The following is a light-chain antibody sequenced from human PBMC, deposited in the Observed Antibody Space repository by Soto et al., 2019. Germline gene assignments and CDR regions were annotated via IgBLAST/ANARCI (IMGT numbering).Light chain of an antibody. CDR3: SSYTSSYTLYV. Sequence: QSVLTQPASVSGSPGQSITLSCTGTSSDVGGYNYVSWYQQHPGKAPKLMIYEVSYRPSGVSNRFSGSKSGNTASLTISGLQAEDEADYYCSSYTSSYTLYVFGTRTKVTVL. CDR2: EVS. V-gene: IGLV2-14*01. CDR1: SSDVGGYNY. J-gene: IGLJ1*01.